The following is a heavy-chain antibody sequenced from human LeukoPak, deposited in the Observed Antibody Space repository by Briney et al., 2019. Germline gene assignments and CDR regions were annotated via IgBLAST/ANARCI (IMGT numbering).Heavy chain of an antibody. CDR2: VSSSSSYI. Sequence: GGSLRLSCVASGFTFSSYSMNWVRQAPGKGLEWVSSVSSSSSYIYYADSVKGRFTISRDNAKNSLYLQMNSLRAEDTAVYYCARDQFGYCSGGSCSSYYYYGMDVWGKGTTVTVSS. CDR3: ARDQFGYCSGGSCSSYYYYGMDV. D-gene: IGHD2-15*01. CDR1: GFTFSSYS. V-gene: IGHV3-21*01. J-gene: IGHJ6*04.